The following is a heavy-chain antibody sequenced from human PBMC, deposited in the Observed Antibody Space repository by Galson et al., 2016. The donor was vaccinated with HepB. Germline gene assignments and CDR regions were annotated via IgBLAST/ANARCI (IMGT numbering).Heavy chain of an antibody. V-gene: IGHV3-21*01. CDR3: ARVREQQLLDAFDI. D-gene: IGHD6-13*01. CDR1: GFTFTRYN. Sequence: SLRLSCATSGFTFTRYNMNWVRQAPGKGLKWVSSISSGSSYIYYADSVKGRFTISRDNVKKSRNLQMNSLRPEDTAVYYCARVREQQLLDAFDIWGQGTMVTVSS. CDR2: ISSGSSYI. J-gene: IGHJ3*02.